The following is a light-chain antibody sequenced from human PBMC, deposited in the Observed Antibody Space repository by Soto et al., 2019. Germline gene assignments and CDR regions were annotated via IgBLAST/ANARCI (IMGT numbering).Light chain of an antibody. Sequence: DIQMTQSPSSLSASIGDRVTITCRASQTISDYLNWYQQKPGKAPKLLIYAASSLQGGVPSRFSGSGSGTNFTLTISGLQPEDLATYSCQQSFSTPRTLGQGTKVDIK. CDR1: QTISDY. J-gene: IGKJ1*01. V-gene: IGKV1-39*01. CDR3: QQSFSTPRT. CDR2: AAS.